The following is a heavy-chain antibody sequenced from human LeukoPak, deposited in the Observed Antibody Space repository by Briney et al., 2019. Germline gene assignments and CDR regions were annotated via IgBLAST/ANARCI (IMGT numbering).Heavy chain of an antibody. CDR2: IKQDGSEK. CDR1: GFTFSSYW. V-gene: IGHV3-7*01. CDR3: ARVSDYYDSSGNDY. D-gene: IGHD3-22*01. Sequence: PGGSLRLSCAASGFTFSSYWMSWVRQAPGKGLEWVANIKQDGSEKYYVDSVKGRFTISRDNAKNSLYLQMNSLRAEDTAVYYCARVSDYYDSSGNDYWGQGTLVTVSS. J-gene: IGHJ4*02.